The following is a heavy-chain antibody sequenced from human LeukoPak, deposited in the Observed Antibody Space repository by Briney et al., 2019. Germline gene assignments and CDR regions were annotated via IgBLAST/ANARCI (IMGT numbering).Heavy chain of an antibody. V-gene: IGHV3-23*01. CDR3: VKDKTVVSSFVGDY. Sequence: GGSLRLSCAASGFTFNSYAMTWVRQAPGKGLEWVSHVSGSGGSTYYADSVKGRFTVSRDNSKNTLDLQMNSLRAEDTAVYFCVKDKTVVSSFVGDYWGQGTLVTVSS. J-gene: IGHJ4*02. CDR1: GFTFNSYA. CDR2: VSGSGGST. D-gene: IGHD4-23*01.